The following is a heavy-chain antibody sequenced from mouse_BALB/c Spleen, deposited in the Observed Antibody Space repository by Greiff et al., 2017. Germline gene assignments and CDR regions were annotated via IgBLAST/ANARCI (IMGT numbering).Heavy chain of an antibody. Sequence: VQLQQSGPGLVQPSQSLSITCTVSGFSLTSYGVHWVRQSPGKGLEWLGVIWSGGSTDYNAAFISRLSISKDNSKSQVFFKMNSLQANDTSIYYCASPTATGYWGQGTTLTVSS. CDR3: ASPTATGY. CDR2: IWSGGST. D-gene: IGHD1-2*01. J-gene: IGHJ2*01. V-gene: IGHV2-2*02. CDR1: GFSLTSYG.